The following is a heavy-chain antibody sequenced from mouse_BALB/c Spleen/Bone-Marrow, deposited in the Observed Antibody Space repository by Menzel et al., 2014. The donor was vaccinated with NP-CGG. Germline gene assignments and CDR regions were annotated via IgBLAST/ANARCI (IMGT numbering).Heavy chain of an antibody. V-gene: IGHV1-9*01. D-gene: IGHD1-1*01. CDR2: ILRGSGNT. J-gene: IGHJ4*01. CDR3: AREDITTVVEMDY. CDR1: GYTFSSYW. Sequence: QVQLQQSGAELMKPGASVKISCKATGYTFSSYWTEWVKQRPGHGLEWIGEILRGSGNTNYNEKFKGKATFTADTSSNTAYMQLSSLTSEDSAVYYCAREDITTVVEMDYWGQGTSVTVSS.